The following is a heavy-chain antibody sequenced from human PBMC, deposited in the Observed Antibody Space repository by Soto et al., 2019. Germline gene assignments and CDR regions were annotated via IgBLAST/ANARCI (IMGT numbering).Heavy chain of an antibody. CDR2: IHYSGST. D-gene: IGHD3-10*01. J-gene: IGHJ4*01. Sequence: SETLSLTCTVSGGSISNGGYHWNWVRQHPGKGLEWIGYIHYSGSTWYNPSLESRVTISVDTSKDQFSLKLRSVTAADTAVYYCARVRGSGSYAAYYFDSWGQGTLVTVSS. CDR1: GGSISNGGYH. V-gene: IGHV4-31*03. CDR3: ARVRGSGSYAAYYFDS.